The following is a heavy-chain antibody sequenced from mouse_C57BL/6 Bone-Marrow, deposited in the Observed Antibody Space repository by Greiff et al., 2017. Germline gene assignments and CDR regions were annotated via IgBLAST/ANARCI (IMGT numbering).Heavy chain of an antibody. CDR3: ASYYGSSSWFAY. CDR1: GYTFTSYW. Sequence: QVQLQQSGAELAKPGASVKMSCKASGYTFTSYWMHWVKQRPGQGLEWIGYINPSTGYTEYNQKFKDKATLPADKSSSTAYMQLSSLTSEDSAVYYCASYYGSSSWFAYWGQGTLVTVSA. J-gene: IGHJ3*01. D-gene: IGHD1-1*01. V-gene: IGHV1-7*01. CDR2: INPSTGYT.